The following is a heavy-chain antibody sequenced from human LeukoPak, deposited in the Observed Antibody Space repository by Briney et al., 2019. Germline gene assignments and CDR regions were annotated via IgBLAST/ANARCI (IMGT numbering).Heavy chain of an antibody. D-gene: IGHD5-18*01. J-gene: IGHJ4*02. Sequence: PGGSLRLSCSDSGFTFCTYLMSWVRQAPGKGLEWVANIKEDGSEKNYADSVKGRFTISRDNAKNSLYLQMNSLRAEYTAVYYCARGYTCGYWGQGTLVIVSS. CDR3: ARGYTCGY. CDR1: GFTFCTYL. CDR2: IKEDGSEK. V-gene: IGHV3-7*04.